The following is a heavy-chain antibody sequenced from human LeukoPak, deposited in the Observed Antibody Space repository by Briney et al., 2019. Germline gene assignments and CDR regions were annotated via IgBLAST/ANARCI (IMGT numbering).Heavy chain of an antibody. D-gene: IGHD3-22*01. Sequence: PSETLSLTCAVYGGSFSGYYWSWIRQPPGKGLEWIGEINHSGSTNYNPSLKSRVTISVDTSKNQLSLKLSSVTAADTAVYYCARGRVTLRNYYDSSGFDYWGQGTLVTVSS. CDR2: INHSGST. CDR1: GGSFSGYY. V-gene: IGHV4-34*01. CDR3: ARGRVTLRNYYDSSGFDY. J-gene: IGHJ4*02.